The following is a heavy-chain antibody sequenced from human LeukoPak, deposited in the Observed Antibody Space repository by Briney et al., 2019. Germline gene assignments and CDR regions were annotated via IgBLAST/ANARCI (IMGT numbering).Heavy chain of an antibody. CDR2: VYYTGST. Sequence: SETLSLTCTVSGGSISPFYWNWIRQPPGKGLEWIGYVYYTGSTSYNPSLQSGVTISVDTSKNQFSLKLNSVTAADTAVYYCVREDSSGRFDYWGQGTLVTVSS. V-gene: IGHV4-59*01. CDR1: GGSISPFY. D-gene: IGHD6-25*01. CDR3: VREDSSGRFDY. J-gene: IGHJ4*02.